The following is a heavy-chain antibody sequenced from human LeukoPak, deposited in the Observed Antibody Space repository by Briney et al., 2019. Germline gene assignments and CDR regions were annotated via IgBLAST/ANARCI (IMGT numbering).Heavy chain of an antibody. CDR2: INPNSGST. V-gene: IGHV1-2*02. Sequence: GASVKVSCKASGYTFTGYYMHWVRQAPGQGLEWMGWINPNSGSTNYAQKFQGRVTMTRDTSISTAYMELSRLRSDDTAVYYCARDGGCSSTSCYHYYYYMDVWGKGTTVTISS. D-gene: IGHD2-2*01. CDR1: GYTFTGYY. J-gene: IGHJ6*03. CDR3: ARDGGCSSTSCYHYYYYMDV.